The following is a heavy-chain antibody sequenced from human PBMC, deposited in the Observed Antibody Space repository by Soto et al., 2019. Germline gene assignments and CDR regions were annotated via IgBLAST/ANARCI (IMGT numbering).Heavy chain of an antibody. CDR2: MNPNSGNT. J-gene: IGHJ5*02. Sequence: QVQLVQSGAEVKKPGASVKVSCKASGYTFTSYDINWVRQATGQGLEWMGWMNPNSGNTGYAQKFQGRVTMTRNTSISTAYMELSIVRSEDTAVYYCARRITLFGVAPPWGQGTLVTVSS. CDR1: GYTFTSYD. D-gene: IGHD3-3*01. CDR3: ARRITLFGVAPP. V-gene: IGHV1-8*01.